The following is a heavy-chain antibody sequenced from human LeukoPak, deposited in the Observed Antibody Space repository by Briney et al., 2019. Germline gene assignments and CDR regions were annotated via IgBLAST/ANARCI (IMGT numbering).Heavy chain of an antibody. D-gene: IGHD1-14*01. V-gene: IGHV3-21*01. CDR1: GFTFSSYS. J-gene: IGHJ5*02. CDR2: ISSSSSYI. Sequence: GGSLRLSCAASGFTFSSYSMNWVRQAPGKGLEWVSSISSSSSYIYHADSVKGRFTISRDNAKNSLYLQMNSLRAEDTAVYYCARDRIANWFDPWGQGTLVTVSS. CDR3: ARDRIANWFDP.